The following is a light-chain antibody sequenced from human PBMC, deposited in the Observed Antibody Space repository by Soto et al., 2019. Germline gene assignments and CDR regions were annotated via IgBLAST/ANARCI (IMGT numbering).Light chain of an antibody. J-gene: IGKJ2*01. CDR2: DAS. V-gene: IGKV1-33*01. CDR3: QQYDNPMYT. Sequence: DLQMTQSPSSLSASVGDRVTITCQASQDISNYLNWYQQKPGKAPELLIYDASNLETGVPSRFSGSGSGTDFTFTISSLQPEDIATYYCQQYDNPMYTFGQGTKLEIK. CDR1: QDISNY.